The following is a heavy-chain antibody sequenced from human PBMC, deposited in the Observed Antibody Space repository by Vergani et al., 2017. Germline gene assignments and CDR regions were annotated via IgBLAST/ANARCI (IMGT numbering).Heavy chain of an antibody. CDR1: GFTFNDYG. V-gene: IGHV3-20*04. CDR3: ARGATGTTCFDY. Sequence: EVQLVESGGRVVRPGGSLRLSCIASGFTFNDYGMSWVRQAPGKGLEWVSGINWNGDTTGYADSVKGRFTISRDNAKKSLYLQMNRLRAEDTAVYYCARGATGTTCFDYWGQGTLVTVSS. D-gene: IGHD1-1*01. CDR2: INWNGDTT. J-gene: IGHJ4*02.